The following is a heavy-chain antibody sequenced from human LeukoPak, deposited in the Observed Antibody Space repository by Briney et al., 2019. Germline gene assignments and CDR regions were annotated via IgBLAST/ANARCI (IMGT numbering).Heavy chain of an antibody. V-gene: IGHV3-21*01. CDR2: INPDSKYI. CDR3: ARFVDQSTYYFDS. CDR1: GSTFSSYD. D-gene: IGHD3-10*01. J-gene: IGHJ4*02. Sequence: GSLRLSCAASGSTFSSYDMSWVRQAPEKGLEWVSSINPDSKYIYYRDSVRGRFTISRDNAKNSLYLQMNSLRVEDTAVYFCARFVDQSTYYFDSWGQGTLVIVSS.